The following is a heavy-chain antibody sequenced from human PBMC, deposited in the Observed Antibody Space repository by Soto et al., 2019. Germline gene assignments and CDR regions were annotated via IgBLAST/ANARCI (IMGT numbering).Heavy chain of an antibody. Sequence: QLQLQESGPGVVKPSETLSLTCNVSGGSISSSSYYWGWIRQPPGKGLEWIGSIYYSGSTYYNPSLKSRVTISVDTSKNQFSLKLSSVTAADTAVYYCATPSLGIAAAGVDYWGQGTLVTVSS. CDR2: IYYSGST. CDR3: ATPSLGIAAAGVDY. CDR1: GGSISSSSYY. J-gene: IGHJ4*02. V-gene: IGHV4-39*01. D-gene: IGHD6-13*01.